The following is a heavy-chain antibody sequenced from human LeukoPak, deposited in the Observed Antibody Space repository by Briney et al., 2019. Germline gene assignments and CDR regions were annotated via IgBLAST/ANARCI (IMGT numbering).Heavy chain of an antibody. CDR2: INKDGGGI. J-gene: IGHJ6*04. Sequence: GGSPRLSCAVSGFPFSNSWMYWVRQAPGKGLEGVANINKDGGGISYVDSVKGRFIISRDNARNSLYLQMNSLRVEDTAVYFCAGGNSMDVWGKGTAVTVSS. CDR3: AGGNSMDV. D-gene: IGHD1/OR15-1a*01. CDR1: GFPFSNSW. V-gene: IGHV3-7*03.